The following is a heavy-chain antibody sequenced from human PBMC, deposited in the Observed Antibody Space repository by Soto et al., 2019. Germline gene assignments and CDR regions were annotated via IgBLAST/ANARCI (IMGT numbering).Heavy chain of an antibody. Sequence: GGSLRLSCAASGFTFSSYAMHWVRQAPGKGLEWVAVISYDGSNKYYADSVKGRFTISRDNSKNTLYLQMNSLRAEDTAVYYCARDGSGSYYGESPNDYWGQGTLVTVSS. V-gene: IGHV3-30-3*01. CDR1: GFTFSSYA. CDR3: ARDGSGSYYGESPNDY. CDR2: ISYDGSNK. D-gene: IGHD1-26*01. J-gene: IGHJ4*02.